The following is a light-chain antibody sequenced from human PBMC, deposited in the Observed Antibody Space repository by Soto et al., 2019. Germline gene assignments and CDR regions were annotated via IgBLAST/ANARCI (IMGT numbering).Light chain of an antibody. V-gene: IGKV3-20*01. CDR1: QSVSSSY. Sequence: EIVLTQSPGTLSLSPGERATLSCRASQSVSSSYLAWYQQKPGQAPRLLIYGASSRATGIPDRFSGSGSGTDFTLTISRLEPEDFAVYYCHQYGSSSVHFGQGTKLEIK. CDR2: GAS. J-gene: IGKJ2*01. CDR3: HQYGSSSVH.